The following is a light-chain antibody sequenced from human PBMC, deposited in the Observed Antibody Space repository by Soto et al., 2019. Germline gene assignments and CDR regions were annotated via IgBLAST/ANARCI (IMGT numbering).Light chain of an antibody. CDR3: QQSYSTPQIS. V-gene: IGKV1-39*01. Sequence: DIQMTQSPSSLSASVGDRVTITCRASQSISSYLNWYQQKPGKAPKLLIYAASSLQSGVPSRFCVSGSGTDFTLTISSLQPEDFATYYCQQSYSTPQISFGQGTRLEIK. J-gene: IGKJ5*01. CDR2: AAS. CDR1: QSISSY.